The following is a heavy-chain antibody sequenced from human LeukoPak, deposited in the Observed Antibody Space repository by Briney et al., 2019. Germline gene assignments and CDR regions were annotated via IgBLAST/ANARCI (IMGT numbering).Heavy chain of an antibody. Sequence: GGSLRLTCAASGFTFNDYYMSWIRQAPGKGLEWLSYINIGGTNTHYADSVKGRFTISRDNAKKPLYLEMNNLRAEDTAVYYCATDGAGFDTWGQGVLVTVSS. V-gene: IGHV3-11*01. CDR1: GFTFNDYY. CDR2: INIGGTNT. J-gene: IGHJ5*02. CDR3: ATDGAGFDT.